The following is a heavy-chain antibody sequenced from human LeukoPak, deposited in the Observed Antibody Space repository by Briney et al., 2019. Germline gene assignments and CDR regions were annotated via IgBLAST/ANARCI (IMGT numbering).Heavy chain of an antibody. Sequence: PSETLSLTCTVSGGSISSSSYYWGWIRQPPGKGLEWIGYIYYSGSTYYNPSLKSRVTISVDTSKKQFSLKLRTATAADTAVYYCARIEAVTRGYNHAYYFDYWGQGTLVTVSS. D-gene: IGHD5-18*01. CDR3: ARIEAVTRGYNHAYYFDY. V-gene: IGHV4-39*07. CDR2: IYYSGST. CDR1: GGSISSSSYY. J-gene: IGHJ4*02.